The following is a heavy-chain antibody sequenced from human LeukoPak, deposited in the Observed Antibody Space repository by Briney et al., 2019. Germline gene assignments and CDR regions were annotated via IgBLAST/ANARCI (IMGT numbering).Heavy chain of an antibody. Sequence: ASVKVSCKASGYTFSDNYIHWVRQAPGQGLEWMGWINPHSGGTNYGENFQGRVTVTRDTSISTAYMDLSSLISDDTAVYYCAREFMRVTAFDIWGQGTMVTVSS. D-gene: IGHD2-21*02. CDR1: GYTFSDNY. CDR3: AREFMRVTAFDI. J-gene: IGHJ3*02. V-gene: IGHV1-2*02. CDR2: INPHSGGT.